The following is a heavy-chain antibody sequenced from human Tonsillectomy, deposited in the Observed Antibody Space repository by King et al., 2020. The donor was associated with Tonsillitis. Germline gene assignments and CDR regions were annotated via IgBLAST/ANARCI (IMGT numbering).Heavy chain of an antibody. CDR3: ARARGSDFWSGYYGAYFDY. CDR2: IYYSGST. CDR1: GGSISSYY. Sequence: QLQESGPGLVKPSETLSLTCTVSGGSISSYYWSWIRQPPGKGLEWIGYIYYSGSTNYNPSLKSRVTISVDTSKNQFSLKLSSVTAADTAVYYCARARGSDFWSGYYGAYFDYWGQGTLVTVSS. V-gene: IGHV4-59*01. J-gene: IGHJ4*02. D-gene: IGHD3-3*01.